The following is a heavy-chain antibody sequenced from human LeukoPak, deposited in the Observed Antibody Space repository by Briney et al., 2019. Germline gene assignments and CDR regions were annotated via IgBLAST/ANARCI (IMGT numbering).Heavy chain of an antibody. Sequence: PSETLSLTCAVYGGSFSGYYWSWIRQPPGKGLEWIGEINHSGSTNYNPSLKSRVTISVDTSKNQFSLKLSSVTAADTAVYYCARKLTISGYYHLYYFDYWGQGTLVTVSS. V-gene: IGHV4-34*01. CDR1: GGSFSGYY. J-gene: IGHJ4*02. CDR2: INHSGST. CDR3: ARKLTISGYYHLYYFDY. D-gene: IGHD2-2*01.